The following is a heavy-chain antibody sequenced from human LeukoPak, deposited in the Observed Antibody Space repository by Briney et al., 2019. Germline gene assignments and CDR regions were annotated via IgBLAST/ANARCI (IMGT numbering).Heavy chain of an antibody. CDR2: ISGSGGST. D-gene: IGHD3-10*01. Sequence: GGSLRLSCAASGFTFGSYAMYWVRQAPGKGLEWVSAISGSGGSTYYADSVKGRFTISRDNSKNTLYLQMNSLRAEDTAVYYCAKETLAHYYGSGSYSDYWGQGTLVTVSS. CDR1: GFTFGSYA. V-gene: IGHV3-23*01. CDR3: AKETLAHYYGSGSYSDY. J-gene: IGHJ4*02.